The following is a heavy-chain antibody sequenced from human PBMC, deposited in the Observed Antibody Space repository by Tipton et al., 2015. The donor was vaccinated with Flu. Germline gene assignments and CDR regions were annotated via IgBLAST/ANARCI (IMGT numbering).Heavy chain of an antibody. V-gene: IGHV3-7*01. CDR1: AFSRYW. Sequence: SLRLSCAASAFSRYWMSWLRQAPGKGLEWVANINQDGSEKSYVDSVKGRFTVSRDNAKNSLYLQMSNLRAEDTAVYYCGRAIGGSSSHWGQGTLVTVSS. CDR3: GRAIGGSSSH. D-gene: IGHD2-2*01. CDR2: INQDGSEK. J-gene: IGHJ4*02.